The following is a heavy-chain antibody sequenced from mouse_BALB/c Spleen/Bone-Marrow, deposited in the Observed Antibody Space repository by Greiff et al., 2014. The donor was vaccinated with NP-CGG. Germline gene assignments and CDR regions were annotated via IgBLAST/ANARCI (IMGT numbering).Heavy chain of an antibody. Sequence: VQLKHSGPELVKPGTSVKISCKASGYSFTGYYMHWVKQSHVKSLEWIGRINPYTGATTYNQNFNVKASLTVDKSSSTAYMELHSLTSEDPAVYYCARGDWFTYWGQGTLVTVSA. CDR2: INPYTGAT. CDR3: ARGDWFTY. CDR1: GYSFTGYY. V-gene: IGHV1-42*01. J-gene: IGHJ3*01.